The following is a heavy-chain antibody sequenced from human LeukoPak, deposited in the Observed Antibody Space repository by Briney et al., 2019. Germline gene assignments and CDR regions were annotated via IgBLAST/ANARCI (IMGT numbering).Heavy chain of an antibody. D-gene: IGHD6-6*01. CDR1: GGSISSSGYY. CDR3: ARGRGQLVRPYFDF. V-gene: IGHV4-39*01. CDR2: IFHSGST. J-gene: IGHJ4*02. Sequence: PSETLSLTCSVSGGSISSSGYYSGWIRPPPGKGLEWIGSIFHSGSTYYKPSLKSRVSISVDTSKSQFSLKVSSVTAADTAVYYCARGRGQLVRPYFDFWGQGTLVTVSS.